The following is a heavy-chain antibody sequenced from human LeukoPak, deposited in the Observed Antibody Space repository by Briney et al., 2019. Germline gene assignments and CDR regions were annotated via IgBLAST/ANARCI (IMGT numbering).Heavy chain of an antibody. CDR3: AKDPLDY. V-gene: IGHV3-23*01. CDR1: GFTFNIYA. Sequence: PGGSLRLSCVASGFTFNIYAMIWVRQAPGKGLEWVSGISGSGDNTYNADYVKGRFTISRDNSKNTLYLQMNSLRAEDTAIYYCAKDPLDYWGQGTLVTVSS. J-gene: IGHJ4*02. CDR2: ISGSGDNT.